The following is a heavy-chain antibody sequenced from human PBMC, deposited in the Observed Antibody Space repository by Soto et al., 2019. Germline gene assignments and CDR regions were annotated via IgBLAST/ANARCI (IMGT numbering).Heavy chain of an antibody. CDR2: SSATGSGT. CDR1: GFTFSSYG. J-gene: IGHJ4*02. D-gene: IGHD1-7*01. V-gene: IGHV3-23*01. CDR3: AKDRRAGGNYGFYSDF. Sequence: EMQLLESGGGLVQPGGSLRLSCAVSGFTFSSYGMTWVSQAPGKGLEWISFSSATGSGTYYADSVKGRFTISRDNSKNTLYLQMTSLRADDTAVYYCAKDRRAGGNYGFYSDFWGQGALVIVSS.